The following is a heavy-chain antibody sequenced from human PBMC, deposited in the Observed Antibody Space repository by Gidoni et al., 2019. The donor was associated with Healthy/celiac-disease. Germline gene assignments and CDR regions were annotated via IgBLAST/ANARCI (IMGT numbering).Heavy chain of an antibody. CDR2: MSPNNGNT. Sequence: QVQLVQSGAEVKKPGASVKVSCKASGYTFTNYEINWVRQATGQGLEWMGWMSPNNGNTGYAQKFQGRVTMTRNTSISTAYMELSSLRSEDTAVYYCARYLLAARSNWFDPWGQGTLVTVSS. CDR3: ARYLLAARSNWFDP. J-gene: IGHJ5*02. V-gene: IGHV1-8*01. CDR1: GYTFTNYE. D-gene: IGHD6-6*01.